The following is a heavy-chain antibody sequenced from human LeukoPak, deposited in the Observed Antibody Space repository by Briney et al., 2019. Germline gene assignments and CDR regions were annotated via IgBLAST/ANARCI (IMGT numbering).Heavy chain of an antibody. J-gene: IGHJ5*02. CDR2: IYPGDSDT. CDR1: GYNFTTYW. V-gene: IGHV5-51*01. D-gene: IGHD6-13*01. Sequence: GESLKISCQGSGYNFTTYWIGWVRQMPGKGLEWMGNIYPGDSDTRYSPSFKGQVTISADKSISTAYLQWSSLKASDTAMYYCARREAAAGTWWFDPWGQGTLVTVSS. CDR3: ARREAAAGTWWFDP.